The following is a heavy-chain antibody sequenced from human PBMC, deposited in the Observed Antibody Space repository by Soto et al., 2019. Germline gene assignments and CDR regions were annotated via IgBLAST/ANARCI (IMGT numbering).Heavy chain of an antibody. D-gene: IGHD2-21*02. CDR2: IYYSGST. CDR1: GGPITSSSYS. CDR3: ARHPSDFWFDP. J-gene: IGHJ5*02. V-gene: IGHV4-39*01. Sequence: SETLSLTCAVSGGPITSSSYSWGWIRQPPGKGLEWIGSIYYSGSTYYNPSLKSRVTVSVDTSKNQFSLKLSSVTAADTAVYYCARHPSDFWFDPWGQGTLVTVSS.